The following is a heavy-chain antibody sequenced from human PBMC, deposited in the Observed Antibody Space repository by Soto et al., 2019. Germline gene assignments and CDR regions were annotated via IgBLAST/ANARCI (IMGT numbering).Heavy chain of an antibody. J-gene: IGHJ3*02. Sequence: EVQLLESGGGLVQPGGSLRLSCAVSTFTFSNYVMNWVRQTPGKGLEWVSTIGYTGGSSYYADSVKGRFAISRDNSKNTLFLQMNSLRAEDTAVYYCEKDTVWSGSWSYSFDIWGQGTMVTVSS. CDR1: TFTFSNYV. CDR3: EKDTVWSGSWSYSFDI. CDR2: IGYTGGSS. D-gene: IGHD3-3*01. V-gene: IGHV3-23*01.